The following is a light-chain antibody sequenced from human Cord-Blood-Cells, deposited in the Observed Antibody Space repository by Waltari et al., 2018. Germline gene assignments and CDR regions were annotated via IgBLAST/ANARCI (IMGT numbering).Light chain of an antibody. Sequence: QSVLTQPPSASGTPGQRVTISCSGSSSNIGSNTVNWYQQLPGTAPKLLIYSNNQRPSVVPDRFSGSKSVTSASLAISGLQSEDEADYYCAAWDDSLNVVFGGGTKLTVL. J-gene: IGLJ2*01. CDR1: SSNIGSNT. CDR2: SNN. CDR3: AAWDDSLNVV. V-gene: IGLV1-44*01.